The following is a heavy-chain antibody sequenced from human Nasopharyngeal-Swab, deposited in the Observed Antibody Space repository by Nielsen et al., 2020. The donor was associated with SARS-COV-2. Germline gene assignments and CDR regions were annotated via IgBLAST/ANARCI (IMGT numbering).Heavy chain of an antibody. CDR2: IYTSGST. D-gene: IGHD6-13*01. J-gene: IGHJ4*02. V-gene: IGHV4-4*07. Sequence: RQAPGKGLEWIGRIYTSGSTNYDPSLKSRVTMSVDTPKNQFSLKLSSVTAADTAVYYCARDPYAYSSSWYDDSGYFDYWGQGTLVTVPS. CDR3: ARDPYAYSSSWYDDSGYFDY.